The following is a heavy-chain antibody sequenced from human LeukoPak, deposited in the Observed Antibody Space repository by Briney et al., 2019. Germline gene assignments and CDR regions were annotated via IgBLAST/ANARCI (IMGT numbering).Heavy chain of an antibody. V-gene: IGHV4-59*01. CDR2: IYYSGST. Sequence: SETLSLTCTVSGGSISSYYWSWIRQPPGKGLEWIGYIYYSGSTNYNPSLKSRVTIPVDTSKHQFSQTLSSVTAADTPVYFCSGENSGSSARDCWGQGTLVTVSS. CDR3: SGENSGSSARDC. CDR1: GGSISSYY. D-gene: IGHD3-10*01. J-gene: IGHJ4*02.